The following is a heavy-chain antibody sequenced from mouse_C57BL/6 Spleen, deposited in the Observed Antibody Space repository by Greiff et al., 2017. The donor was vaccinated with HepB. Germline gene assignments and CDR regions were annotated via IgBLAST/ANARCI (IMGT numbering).Heavy chain of an antibody. CDR3: AREGSYYSNYYAMDY. V-gene: IGHV1-82*01. CDR2: IYPGDGNT. D-gene: IGHD2-5*01. J-gene: IGHJ4*01. CDR1: GYALSSSW. Sequence: VKLVESGPELVKPGASVKISCKASGYALSSSWMNWVKQRPGKGLEWIGRIYPGDGNTNYNGKFKGKATLTADKSSSTAYMQLSSLTSEDSAVYFCAREGSYYSNYYAMDYWGQGTSVTVSS.